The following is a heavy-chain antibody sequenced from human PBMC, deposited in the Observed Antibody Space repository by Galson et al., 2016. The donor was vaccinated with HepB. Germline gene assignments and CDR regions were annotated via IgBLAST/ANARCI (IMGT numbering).Heavy chain of an antibody. V-gene: IGHV3-13*01. CDR1: GFTFSSYD. CDR2: IGTSGDT. Sequence: SLRLSCAASGFTFSSYDMHWVRQATGKGLEWVSAIGTSGDTYYPGSVKGRFTISRENAKNSLYLQMNTLRAGDTAVYYCARELSKTGYFDLWGRGTLVTVSS. D-gene: IGHD5/OR15-5a*01. CDR3: ARELSKTGYFDL. J-gene: IGHJ2*01.